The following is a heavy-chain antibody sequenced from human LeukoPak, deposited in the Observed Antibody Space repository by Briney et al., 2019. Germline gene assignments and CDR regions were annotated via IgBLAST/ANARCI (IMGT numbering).Heavy chain of an antibody. J-gene: IGHJ4*02. CDR2: ISGSGGST. D-gene: IGHD3-22*01. Sequence: GGSLRLSCAASRFTFGNYGMTWVRQAPGKGLEWVSSISGSGGSTYYADSVKGRFTISRDNSKNTPYLQMNSLRDEDTAVYYCAKSSYYDSSGYYREYYFDYWGQGTLVTVSS. V-gene: IGHV3-23*01. CDR3: AKSSYYDSSGYYREYYFDY. CDR1: RFTFGNYG.